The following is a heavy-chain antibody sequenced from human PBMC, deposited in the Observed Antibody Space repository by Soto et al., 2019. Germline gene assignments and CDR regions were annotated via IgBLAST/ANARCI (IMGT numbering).Heavy chain of an antibody. V-gene: IGHV1-18*04. D-gene: IGHD6-6*01. Sequence: QVQLVQSGAEVKKPGASVKVSCKASGYTFSSYGINWVRQAPGQGPEWMGWVSPNNGNANYAQTLQGRVTMTADTSTSTAYMELKSLRSDDTALYFCARAPPSTLSAGFSVYWGQGTLVTVSS. CDR2: VSPNNGNA. CDR3: ARAPPSTLSAGFSVY. J-gene: IGHJ4*02. CDR1: GYTFSSYG.